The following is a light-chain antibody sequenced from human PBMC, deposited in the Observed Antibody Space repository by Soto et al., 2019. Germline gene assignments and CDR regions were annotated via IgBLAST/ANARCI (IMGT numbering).Light chain of an antibody. J-gene: IGKJ1*01. CDR1: QSISSW. V-gene: IGKV1-5*01. CDR2: DAS. CDR3: QQYNRYAVT. Sequence: DIQLTQSPSFLSASVGDRVTMTCRASQSISSWLAWYQQKPGQAPKLLIYDASTLQSGVPSRFSASGSGTEFALTISGLQPDDFAVYYCQQYNRYAVTFGQGTKVDI.